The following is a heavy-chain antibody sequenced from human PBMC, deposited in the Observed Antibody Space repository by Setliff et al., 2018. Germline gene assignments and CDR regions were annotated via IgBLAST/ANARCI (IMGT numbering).Heavy chain of an antibody. CDR1: GGSISSYY. CDR3: ARGAQRLEWLQYYYYYYMDV. Sequence: TSETLSLTCTVSGGSISSYYWSWIRQPPGKGLEWIGYIYYSGSTNYNPSLKSRVTISVDTSKNQFSLKLSSVTAADTAVYYCARGAQRLEWLQYYYYYYMDVWGKGTTVTVSS. V-gene: IGHV4-59*01. D-gene: IGHD3-3*01. CDR2: IYYSGST. J-gene: IGHJ6*03.